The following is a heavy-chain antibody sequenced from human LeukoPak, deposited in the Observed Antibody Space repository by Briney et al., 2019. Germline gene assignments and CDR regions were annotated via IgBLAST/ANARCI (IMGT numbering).Heavy chain of an antibody. J-gene: IGHJ4*02. D-gene: IGHD4-23*01. CDR3: ARYSPGGNPHPRYFDY. CDR2: ISSSSSYI. V-gene: IGHV3-21*01. Sequence: PGGSLRLSCAASGFTFSSYAMSWVRQAPGKGLEWVSSISSSSSYIYYADSVKGRFTISRDNAKNSLYLQMNSLRAEDTAVYYCARYSPGGNPHPRYFDYWGQGTLVTVSS. CDR1: GFTFSSYA.